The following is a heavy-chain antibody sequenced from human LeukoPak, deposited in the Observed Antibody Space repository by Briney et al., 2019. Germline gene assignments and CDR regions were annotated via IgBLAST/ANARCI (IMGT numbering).Heavy chain of an antibody. V-gene: IGHV1-18*01. Sequence: GASVKVSCKASGCTFTSYGISWVRQAPGQGLEWMGWISAYNGNTNYAQKLQGRVTMTTDTSTSTAYMELRSLRSDDTAVYYCARDVHYYDSSGYSNWGQGTLVTVSS. D-gene: IGHD3-22*01. J-gene: IGHJ4*02. CDR1: GCTFTSYG. CDR2: ISAYNGNT. CDR3: ARDVHYYDSSGYSN.